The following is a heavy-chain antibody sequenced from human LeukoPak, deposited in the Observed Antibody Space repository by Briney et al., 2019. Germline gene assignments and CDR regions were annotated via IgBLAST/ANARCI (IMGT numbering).Heavy chain of an antibody. V-gene: IGHV3-23*01. CDR1: GFTFNSYA. J-gene: IGHJ5*02. CDR2: ISGSGGST. D-gene: IGHD3-9*01. CDR3: ARRNYDILTAYYLGNWFDP. Sequence: GGSLRLSCAASGFTFNSYAMSWVRQAPGKGLEWVSAISGSGGSTYYADSVKGRFTISRDNSNNTLDLQMNSLRAEDTAVYYCARRNYDILTAYYLGNWFDPWGQGTLVTVSS.